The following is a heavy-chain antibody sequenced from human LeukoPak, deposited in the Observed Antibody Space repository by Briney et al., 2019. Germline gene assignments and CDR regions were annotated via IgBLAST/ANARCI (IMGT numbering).Heavy chain of an antibody. CDR1: GFTSSSYA. V-gene: IGHV3-23*01. CDR2: ISGSGGST. CDR3: AKDPRVRYYYDSSGSEAY. D-gene: IGHD3-22*01. Sequence: PGGSLRLSCAASGFTSSSYAMSWVRQAPGKGLEWVSAISGSGGSTYYADSVKGRFTTSRDNSKDTLYLQMNSLRAEDTAVYYCAKDPRVRYYYDSSGSEAYWGQGTLVTVSS. J-gene: IGHJ4*02.